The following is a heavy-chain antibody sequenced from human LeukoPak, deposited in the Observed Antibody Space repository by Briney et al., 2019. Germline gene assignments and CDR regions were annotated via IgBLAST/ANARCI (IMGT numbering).Heavy chain of an antibody. CDR2: IYYSEST. Sequence: SETLSLTCTVSGGSISSYYWSWIRQPPGKGLEWIGYIYYSESTNYNPSLKSRVTISVDTSKNQFSLKLSSVTAADTAVYYCARVASGYFDYWGQGTLVTVSS. D-gene: IGHD7-27*01. J-gene: IGHJ4*02. V-gene: IGHV4-59*08. CDR1: GGSISSYY. CDR3: ARVASGYFDY.